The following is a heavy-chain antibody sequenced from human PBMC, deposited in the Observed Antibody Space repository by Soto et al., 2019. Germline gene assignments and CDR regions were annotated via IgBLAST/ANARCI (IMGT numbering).Heavy chain of an antibody. V-gene: IGHV1-2*04. J-gene: IGHJ6*02. CDR2: INPKSGGT. CDR3: ARGDSTDCSHGVCSLFSNHEMDV. D-gene: IGHD2-8*01. Sequence: SVKVSCKASGYSFTDYHIHWVRQAPGQGLEWLGRINPKSGGTSTAQKFQGWVTMTTDTSISTASMEPTRLTSDETAIYYCARGDSTDCSHGVCSLFSNHEMDVWG. CDR1: GYSFTDYH.